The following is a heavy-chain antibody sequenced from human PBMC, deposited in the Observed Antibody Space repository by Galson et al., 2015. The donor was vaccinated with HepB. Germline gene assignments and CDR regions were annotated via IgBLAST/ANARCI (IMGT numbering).Heavy chain of an antibody. D-gene: IGHD6-13*01. CDR1: GFTFRSYA. CDR2: ISTDGGDK. V-gene: IGHV3-30*18. J-gene: IGHJ4*02. Sequence: SLRLSCAASGFTFRSYAMHWVRQAPGKGLEWVAVISTDGGDKKYADSVKGRFTISRDNSKNTLHLQMNSLRAEDTAVFYCAKDGKIAAAGYYFDYWGQGTLVTVSS. CDR3: AKDGKIAAAGYYFDY.